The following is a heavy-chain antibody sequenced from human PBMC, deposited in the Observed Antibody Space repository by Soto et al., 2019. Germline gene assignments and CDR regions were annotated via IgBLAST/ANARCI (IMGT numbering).Heavy chain of an antibody. CDR2: INPTGSMT. CDR1: GYSFITSYY. D-gene: IGHD5-12*01. CDR3: ARDTGYDHDAFDI. Sequence: QVQLVQSGAEVKKPGASVKVSCKASGYSFITSYYMHWVRQAPGQGLEWMGIINPTGSMTKYSQRFQGRLTMTRYTSTSTDYMVLTTLTSEDTAVYFCARDTGYDHDAFDIWGQGTMVTVSS. V-gene: IGHV1-46*01. J-gene: IGHJ3*02.